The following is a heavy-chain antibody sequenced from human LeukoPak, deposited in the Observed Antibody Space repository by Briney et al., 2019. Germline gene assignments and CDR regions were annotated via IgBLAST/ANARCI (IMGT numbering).Heavy chain of an antibody. CDR3: ARVVIRGLIGDY. D-gene: IGHD3-10*01. V-gene: IGHV1-46*01. CDR1: GYTFTSYY. CDR2: INPSGGST. J-gene: IGHJ4*02. Sequence: ASVKVSCKASGYTFTSYYMHWVRQAPGQGLEWMGIINPSGGSTSYAQKFQGRVTMTRDTSTNTAYMELRSLRFDDTAVYYCARVVIRGLIGDYWGQGTLVTVSS.